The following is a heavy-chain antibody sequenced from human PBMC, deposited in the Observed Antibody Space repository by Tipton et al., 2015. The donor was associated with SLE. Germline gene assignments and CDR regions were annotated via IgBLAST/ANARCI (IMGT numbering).Heavy chain of an antibody. V-gene: IGHV4-39*01. CDR3: ARRIQLWLVAFDI. CDR1: GGSISSSSYY. J-gene: IGHJ3*02. D-gene: IGHD5-18*01. Sequence: TLSLTCTVSGGSISSSSYYWGWIRQPPGTGLEWIGSIYYSGGAYYNPSLKSRVTISVDTSKNQFSLKLSSVTAADTAVYYCARRIQLWLVAFDIWGQGTMVTVSS. CDR2: IYYSGGA.